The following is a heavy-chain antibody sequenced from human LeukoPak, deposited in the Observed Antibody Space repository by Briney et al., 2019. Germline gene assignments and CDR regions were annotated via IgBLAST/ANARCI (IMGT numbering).Heavy chain of an antibody. CDR1: GGTFSSYA. V-gene: IGHV1-69*04. D-gene: IGHD5-18*01. CDR2: IIPIFGIA. J-gene: IGHJ6*02. Sequence: SVKVSYKASGGTFSSYAISWVRQAPGQGLEWMGRIIPIFGIANYAQKFQGRVTITADKSTSTAYMELSSLRSEDTAVYYCASGDSGYSYGYSYYYYGMDVWGQGTTVTVSS. CDR3: ASGDSGYSYGYSYYYYGMDV.